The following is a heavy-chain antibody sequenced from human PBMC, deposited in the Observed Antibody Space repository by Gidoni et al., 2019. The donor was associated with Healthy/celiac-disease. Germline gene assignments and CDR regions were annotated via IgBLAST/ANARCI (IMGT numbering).Heavy chain of an antibody. CDR2: IIPILGIA. CDR3: ATGVVTATYKPTYYYYGMDV. CDR1: GGTFSSYA. Sequence: QVQLVQSGAEVKKPGSSVKVSCKASGGTFSSYAISWVRQAPGQGLEWMGRIIPILGIANYAQKFQGRVTITADKSTSTAYMELSSLRSEDTAVYYCATGVVTATYKPTYYYYGMDVWGQGTTVTVSS. D-gene: IGHD2-21*02. V-gene: IGHV1-69*04. J-gene: IGHJ6*02.